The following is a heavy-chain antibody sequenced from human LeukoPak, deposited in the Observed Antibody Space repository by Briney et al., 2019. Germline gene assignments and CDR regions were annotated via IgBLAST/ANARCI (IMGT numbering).Heavy chain of an antibody. CDR1: GGSISSSDFN. D-gene: IGHD2-15*01. CDR2: IYYSGST. J-gene: IGHJ4*02. CDR3: ARDLGGNYFDC. V-gene: IGHV4-30-4*08. Sequence: SETLSLTCTVSGGSISSSDFNWGWIRQPPGKGLEWIGYIYYSGSTYYSPSLKSRVTISIDTSKNQFSLKLSSVTAADTAVYYCARDLGGNYFDCWGQGTLVTVSS.